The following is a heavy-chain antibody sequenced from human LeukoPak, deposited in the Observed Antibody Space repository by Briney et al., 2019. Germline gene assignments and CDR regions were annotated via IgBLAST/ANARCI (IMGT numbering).Heavy chain of an antibody. CDR3: ARDLDVVVGPAHYDALDL. Sequence: GGSLRLSCAASGFTFSDYYINWIRQAPGKGLEWVSSISSSGSAIFYADSVRGRFTLSRDNAKNSLFLQMNSLRAEDTAVYYCARDLDVVVGPAHYDALDLWGQGTTVTVS. J-gene: IGHJ3*01. CDR2: ISSSGSAI. CDR1: GFTFSDYY. D-gene: IGHD2-15*01. V-gene: IGHV3-11*04.